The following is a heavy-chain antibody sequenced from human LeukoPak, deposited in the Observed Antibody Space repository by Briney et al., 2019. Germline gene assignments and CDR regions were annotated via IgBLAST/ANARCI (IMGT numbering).Heavy chain of an antibody. CDR1: GRSIGSSTYY. CDR3: ARSTTIKGWFDP. CDR2: IYYSGST. D-gene: IGHD4-11*01. V-gene: IGHV4-39*01. J-gene: IGHJ5*02. Sequence: PSETLSLTCTVSGRSIGSSTYYWGWIRQPPGKGLEWIGSIYYSGSTYYNPSLKSRVTISVDTSKNQFSLNLTSVTAADTAVYYCARSTTIKGWFDPWGQGTLVTVSS.